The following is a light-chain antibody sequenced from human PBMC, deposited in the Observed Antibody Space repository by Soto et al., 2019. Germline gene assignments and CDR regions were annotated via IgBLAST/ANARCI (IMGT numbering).Light chain of an antibody. CDR3: ASHAGRKNII. CDR2: EVS. CDR1: SSDISIYNY. J-gene: IGLJ2*01. V-gene: IGLV2-14*01. Sequence: QSALTQPASVSGSPGQSITISCTGTSSDISIYNYVSWYQQHPGKAPKLIIYEVSNRPSGISNRFSGSKSGNTASLTVSGLQAEDEADYYCASHAGRKNIIFGGGTKVTVL.